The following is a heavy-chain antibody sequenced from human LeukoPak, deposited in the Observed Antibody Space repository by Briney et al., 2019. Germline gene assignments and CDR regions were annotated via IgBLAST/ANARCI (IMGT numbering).Heavy chain of an antibody. CDR3: ARDRAGGAYHYDSSGYYY. CDR1: GFTFSNYW. D-gene: IGHD3-22*01. V-gene: IGHV3-48*01. Sequence: GGSLRLSCAASGFTFSNYWMNWVRQAPGKGLEWVSYISSSTSTIYYADSVRGRFTISRDNAKNSLYLQMNSLRAEDTAVYYCARDRAGGAYHYDSSGYYYWGQGTLVTVSS. CDR2: ISSSTSTI. J-gene: IGHJ4*02.